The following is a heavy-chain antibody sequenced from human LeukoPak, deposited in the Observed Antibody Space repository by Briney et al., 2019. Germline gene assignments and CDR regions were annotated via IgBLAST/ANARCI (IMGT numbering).Heavy chain of an antibody. J-gene: IGHJ4*02. V-gene: IGHV3-21*01. Sequence: GGSLRLSCAASGFTFSSYSMNWFRQAPGKGLEWVSSISSSSSYIYYADSVKGRFTISRDNSKNTLYLQMNSLRAEDTAVYYCARAHRGIAAAGYFDYWGQGTLVTVSS. CDR1: GFTFSSYS. D-gene: IGHD6-13*01. CDR3: ARAHRGIAAAGYFDY. CDR2: ISSSSSYI.